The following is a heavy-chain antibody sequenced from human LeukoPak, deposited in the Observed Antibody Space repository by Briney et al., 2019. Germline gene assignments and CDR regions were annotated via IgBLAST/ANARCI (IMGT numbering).Heavy chain of an antibody. Sequence: GGSLRLSCAASGFTFSNAWMSWVRQAPGKGLEWVGRIKSKTDGGTTDYAAPVKGRFTISRDDSKNTLYLQMNSLKTEDTAVYYCTTDARSYYDILTGYSYDSFDIWGQGTMVTVSS. J-gene: IGHJ3*02. V-gene: IGHV3-15*01. CDR1: GFTFSNAW. CDR3: TTDARSYYDILTGYSYDSFDI. D-gene: IGHD3-9*01. CDR2: IKSKTDGGTT.